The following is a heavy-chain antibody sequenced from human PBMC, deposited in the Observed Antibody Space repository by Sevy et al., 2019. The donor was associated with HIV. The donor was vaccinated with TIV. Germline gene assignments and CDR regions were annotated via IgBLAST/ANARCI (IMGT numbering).Heavy chain of an antibody. Sequence: SETLSLTCAVSSYSISSGHYWGWIRQPPGKGLEWIGSIYHTGSTYYNLSLRRRVTISVDTSKNQCSLKLSSATAADTAVYYCARQSGHSYNWFDPWGQGTLVTVSS. CDR1: SYSISSGHY. CDR3: ARQSGHSYNWFDP. CDR2: IYHTGST. J-gene: IGHJ5*02. D-gene: IGHD5-18*01. V-gene: IGHV4-38-2*01.